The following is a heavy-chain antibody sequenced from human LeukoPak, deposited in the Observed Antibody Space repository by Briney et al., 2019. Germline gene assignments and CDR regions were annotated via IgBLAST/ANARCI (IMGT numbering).Heavy chain of an antibody. Sequence: ASVKVSCKASGYTFTGYYMHWVRQAPGQGLEWMGWINPNSGGTNYAQKFQGWVTTTRDTSISTAYMELSRLRSDDTAVYYCATGIAAAGTDAFDIWGQGTMVTVSS. CDR3: ATGIAAAGTDAFDI. CDR1: GYTFTGYY. V-gene: IGHV1-2*04. D-gene: IGHD6-13*01. CDR2: INPNSGGT. J-gene: IGHJ3*02.